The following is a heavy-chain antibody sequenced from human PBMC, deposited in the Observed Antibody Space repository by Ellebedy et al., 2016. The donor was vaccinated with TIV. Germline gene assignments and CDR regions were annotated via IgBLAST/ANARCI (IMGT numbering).Heavy chain of an antibody. CDR2: IYYSGST. CDR1: GGSISSYY. CDR3: ARVVWQLPVSYAFDI. V-gene: IGHV4-59*01. D-gene: IGHD2-15*01. Sequence: MPSETLSLTCTVSGGSISSYYWSWIRQPPGKGLEWIGYIYYSGSTNYNPSLKSRVTISVDTSKNQFSLKLSSVTTADTAVYYCARVVWQLPVSYAFDIWGQGPMITVSS. J-gene: IGHJ3*02.